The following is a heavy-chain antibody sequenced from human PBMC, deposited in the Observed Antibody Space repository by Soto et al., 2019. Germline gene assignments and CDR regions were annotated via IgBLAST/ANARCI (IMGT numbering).Heavy chain of an antibody. Sequence: SSEPLSLTCTVSGDSISTYYWTWIRQPPGKGLEWIGYIYNSATTKYNPSLKSRVTISVDTSKNQFSLKLSSVTTADTAVYYCARGRFDFIWGTPAPYLDYWGQGALVTVSS. CDR3: ARGRFDFIWGTPAPYLDY. D-gene: IGHD3-16*01. V-gene: IGHV4-59*01. CDR2: IYNSATT. J-gene: IGHJ4*02. CDR1: GDSISTYY.